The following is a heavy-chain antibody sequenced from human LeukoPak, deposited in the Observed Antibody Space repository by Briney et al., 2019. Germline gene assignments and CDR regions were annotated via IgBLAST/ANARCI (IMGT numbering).Heavy chain of an antibody. CDR3: AREAAGAAHDAFDI. CDR1: GGSISSYY. Sequence: SETLSLTCTVSGGSISSYYWSWIRQPAGKGLEWIGRIYTSGSTNYNPSLKSRVTMSVDTSKNQFSLKLSSVTAADTAVYYCAREAAGAAHDAFDIWGQGTMVTVSS. J-gene: IGHJ3*02. V-gene: IGHV4-4*07. CDR2: IYTSGST. D-gene: IGHD6-13*01.